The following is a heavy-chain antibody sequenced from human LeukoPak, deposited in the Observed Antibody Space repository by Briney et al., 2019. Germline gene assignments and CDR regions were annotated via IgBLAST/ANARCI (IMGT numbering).Heavy chain of an antibody. J-gene: IGHJ4*02. CDR3: ARESCSSTSCSEDY. V-gene: IGHV1-2*06. D-gene: IGHD2-2*01. Sequence: GASVKVSCKASGYTFTGYYMHWVRQAPGQGLEWMGRINPNSGGTNYAQKFQGRVTMTRDTSISTAYTELSRLRSDDTAVYYCARESCSSTSCSEDYWGQGTLVTVSS. CDR1: GYTFTGYY. CDR2: INPNSGGT.